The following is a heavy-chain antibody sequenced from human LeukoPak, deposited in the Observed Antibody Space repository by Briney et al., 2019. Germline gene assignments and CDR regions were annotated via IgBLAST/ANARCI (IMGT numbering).Heavy chain of an antibody. J-gene: IGHJ4*02. V-gene: IGHV3-9*01. CDR1: GFTFDDFD. Sequence: GGSLRLSCAASGFTFDDFDMHWVRQAPGKGLEWVSGISWNSGSIGYADSVKGRFTIPRDNAKDSLYLQMNSLRAEDTAVYYCANFGDIMVRGVGDYWGQGTLVTVSS. CDR2: ISWNSGSI. D-gene: IGHD3-10*01. CDR3: ANFGDIMVRGVGDY.